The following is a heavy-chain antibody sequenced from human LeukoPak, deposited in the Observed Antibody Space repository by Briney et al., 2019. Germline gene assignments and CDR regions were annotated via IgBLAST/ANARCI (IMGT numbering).Heavy chain of an antibody. D-gene: IGHD3-3*01. CDR2: VYYSGSS. CDR3: ARVKVLRFLEWFLDF. V-gene: IGHV4-31*03. CDR1: GSSVSSDEYH. J-gene: IGHJ4*02. Sequence: PSQTLSLTCTVSGSSVSSDEYHWSWVRQHPGKGLEWIGYVYYSGSSYYIPSLESRVTMSVEVSKNQFSLELRSVTAADTAVYYCARVKVLRFLEWFLDFWGQGALVTVSS.